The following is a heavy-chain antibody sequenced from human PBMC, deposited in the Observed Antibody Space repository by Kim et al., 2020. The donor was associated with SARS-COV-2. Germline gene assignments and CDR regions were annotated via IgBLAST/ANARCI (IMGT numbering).Heavy chain of an antibody. V-gene: IGHV1-69*13. CDR2: VVHVFGA. CDR1: GGSFDNYA. CDR3: ARGAPQANFNYYDRIGYPGVVDY. Sequence: SVKVSCKTSGGSFDNYAISWVRQAPGQGLEWMGGVVHVFGAKYAQKFQGRVTISADESTSTVYMEISYLNSEDTAMYYCARGAPQANFNYYDRIGYPGVVDYWGQGTLVTVSS. D-gene: IGHD3-22*01. J-gene: IGHJ4*02.